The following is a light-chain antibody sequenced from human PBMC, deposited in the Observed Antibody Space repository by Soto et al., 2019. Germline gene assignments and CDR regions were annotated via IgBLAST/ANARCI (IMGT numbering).Light chain of an antibody. J-gene: IGLJ1*01. Sequence: SYELTQPLPLSVALGQTARITCGGDNIGSKNVHWYQQKPGQAPVLVIYKDTNRPSGTPERFSGSNSGNTAILTITRAQDGDEADYYCQVWDSTTGVFGPGTKVTVL. CDR2: KDT. V-gene: IGLV3-9*01. CDR1: NIGSKN. CDR3: QVWDSTTGV.